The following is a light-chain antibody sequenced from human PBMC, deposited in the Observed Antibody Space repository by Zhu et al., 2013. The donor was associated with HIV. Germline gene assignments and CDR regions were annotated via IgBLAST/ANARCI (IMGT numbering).Light chain of an antibody. CDR2: EVT. CDR3: SLYTSTSTVV. J-gene: IGLJ2*01. Sequence: QSALTQPPSVSGSPGQSVTISCTGTSSDVGFYNRVSWYQQAPGTAPKLIIYEVTNRPSGVPDRFSGSKSGNTASLTISGLQAEDEADYYCSLYTSTSTVVFGGGTKLTVL. V-gene: IGLV2-18*01. CDR1: SSDVGFYNR.